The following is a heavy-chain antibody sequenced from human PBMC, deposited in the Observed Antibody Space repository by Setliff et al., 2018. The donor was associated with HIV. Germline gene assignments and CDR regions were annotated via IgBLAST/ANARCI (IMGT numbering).Heavy chain of an antibody. D-gene: IGHD3-10*01. V-gene: IGHV2-70*04. CDR2: IDWEDDK. J-gene: IGHJ4*02. CDR3: ARTYGSASKLDY. Sequence: SGPTLVNPTQTLTLTCTVSGFSLTTSGIRVTWVRQPPGKALEWLERIDWEDDKFYSTSLKTRLTVSKDTSKNQVVLTMANMGPLDTATYFCARTYGSASKLDYWGPGTLVTVSS. CDR1: GFSLTTSGIR.